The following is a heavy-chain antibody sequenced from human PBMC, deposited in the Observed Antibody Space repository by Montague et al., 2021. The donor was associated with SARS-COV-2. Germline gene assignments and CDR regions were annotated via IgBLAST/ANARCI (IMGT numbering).Heavy chain of an antibody. V-gene: IGHV4-59*02. Sequence: SETLSLTCTVSGVSVTDYYWSWIRQPPGKGLEWVGDVLYNKGTNFNPSLKSRVTISVGTSKNQFSLKLSSATTADTAVYYCARISGNSGFVGAFDIWGQGTLVTVSS. CDR2: VLYNKGT. CDR1: GVSVTDYY. J-gene: IGHJ3*02. D-gene: IGHD5-12*01. CDR3: ARISGNSGFVGAFDI.